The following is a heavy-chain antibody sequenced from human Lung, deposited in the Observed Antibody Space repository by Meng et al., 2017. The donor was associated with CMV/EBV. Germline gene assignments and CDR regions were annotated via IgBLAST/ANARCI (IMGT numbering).Heavy chain of an antibody. CDR1: GFTFSTYD. V-gene: IGHV3-13*01. CDR3: ARARSPTHFDY. CDR2: FGAVGDT. Sequence: SCTASGFTFSTYDFHLVRQPTGKGLEWVSSFGAVGDTYSIGSVKGRFIIYREDAKNSVYLQMNGLRDGDTGVYYCARARSPTHFDYWGQGALVTVSS. J-gene: IGHJ4*02.